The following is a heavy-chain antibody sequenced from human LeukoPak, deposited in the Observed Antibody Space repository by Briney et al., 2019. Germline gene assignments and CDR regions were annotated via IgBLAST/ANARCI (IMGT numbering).Heavy chain of an antibody. CDR3: AKTPPLYDYVSPYFDY. Sequence: GGSLRLSCAASGFTFSSYAMSWVRQAPGKGLEWVSAISGSGGSTYYADSVKGRFTISRDNSKNTLYLQMNRLRAEDTAVYYCAKTPPLYDYVSPYFDYWGQGTLVTVSS. CDR1: GFTFSSYA. J-gene: IGHJ4*02. CDR2: ISGSGGST. D-gene: IGHD3-16*01. V-gene: IGHV3-23*01.